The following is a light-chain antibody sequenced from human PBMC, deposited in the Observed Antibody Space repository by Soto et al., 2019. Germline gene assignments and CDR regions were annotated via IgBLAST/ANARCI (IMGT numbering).Light chain of an antibody. Sequence: EIVLTQSPATLSLSPGERATLSCRASDSVSSYLVWYQQQPGQAPRLLIYDASKRANGIPARFSGSVSGTDFTLTISSLEPEDFAVYYCQQRSNWPPYTFGQGTKVDIK. CDR3: QQRSNWPPYT. V-gene: IGKV3-11*01. J-gene: IGKJ2*01. CDR2: DAS. CDR1: DSVSSY.